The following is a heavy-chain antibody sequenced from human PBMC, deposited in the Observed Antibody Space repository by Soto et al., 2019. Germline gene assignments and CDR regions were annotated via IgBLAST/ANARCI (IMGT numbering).Heavy chain of an antibody. Sequence: HPGGSLRLSCAASGLTVSTNYMSWVRQAPGKGLEWVAIIFSDGRTYHADSMKGRFTVSRDNSKNTLDLQMNTLRVEDTAVYYCAKGDFDCWGQGTLVTVSS. V-gene: IGHV3-53*01. D-gene: IGHD3-16*01. J-gene: IGHJ4*02. CDR3: AKGDFDC. CDR2: IFSDGRT. CDR1: GLTVSTNY.